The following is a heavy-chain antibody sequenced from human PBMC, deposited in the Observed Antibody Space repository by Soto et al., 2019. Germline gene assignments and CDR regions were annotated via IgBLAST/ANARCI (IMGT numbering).Heavy chain of an antibody. CDR3: AREEIYYDSSGYFDY. D-gene: IGHD3-22*01. CDR2: IYYSGST. V-gene: IGHV4-31*03. CDR1: GGSISSGGYY. Sequence: SETLSLTCTVSGGSISSGGYYWSWIRQHPGKGLEWIGYIYYSGSTYYNPSLKSRVTISVDTSKNQFSLKLRSVTAADTAVYYCAREEIYYDSSGYFDYWGQGTLVTVS. J-gene: IGHJ4*02.